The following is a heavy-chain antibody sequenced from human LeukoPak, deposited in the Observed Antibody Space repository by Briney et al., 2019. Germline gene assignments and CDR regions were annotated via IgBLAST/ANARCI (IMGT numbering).Heavy chain of an antibody. J-gene: IGHJ6*03. CDR2: IYYSGST. D-gene: IGHD3-9*01. V-gene: IGHV4-61*01. Sequence: SETLSLTCTVSGGSISSGNYYWSWIRQPPGKGLEWIGYIYYSGSTNYNPSLKSRVTISVDTSKNQFSLKLSSVTAADTAVYYCAREVMNYDILTGYSNYYYYYYMDVWGKGTTVTVSS. CDR1: GGSISSGNYY. CDR3: AREVMNYDILTGYSNYYYYYYMDV.